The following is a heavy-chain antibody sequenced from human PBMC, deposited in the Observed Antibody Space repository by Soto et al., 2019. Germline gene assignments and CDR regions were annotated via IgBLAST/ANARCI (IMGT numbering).Heavy chain of an antibody. V-gene: IGHV4-59*01. CDR1: GGSISSYY. D-gene: IGHD4-17*01. CDR2: ISYSGST. Sequence: SETLSLTCTVSGGSISSYYWSWIRQPPGKGLEWIGYISYSGSTNYNPSLKSRVTISVDTSKNQFSLKVSSVTAADTAVYYCARQMTTLTTFDYWGQGTLVTVSS. CDR3: ARQMTTLTTFDY. J-gene: IGHJ4*02.